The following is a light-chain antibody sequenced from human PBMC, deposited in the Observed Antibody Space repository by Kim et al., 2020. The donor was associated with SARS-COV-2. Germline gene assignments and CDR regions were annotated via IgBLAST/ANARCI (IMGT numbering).Light chain of an antibody. CDR1: QSVSSK. CDR2: GAS. J-gene: IGKJ1*01. Sequence: EIVMTQSPATLSVSPGERASLSCRASQSVSSKLAWYQQKPGQAPRLLIYGASTRATGIPAMFSGSGSGTEFTLTISSLQSEDFAVYYCQQYNKWPATFGQGTKVEIK. CDR3: QQYNKWPAT. V-gene: IGKV3-15*01.